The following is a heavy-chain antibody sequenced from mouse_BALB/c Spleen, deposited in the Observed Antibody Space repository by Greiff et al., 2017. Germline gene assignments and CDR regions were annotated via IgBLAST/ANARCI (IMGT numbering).Heavy chain of an antibody. CDR3: TRYDYDDWFAY. CDR1: GYTFTSYW. V-gene: IGHV1-5*01. CDR2: IYPGNSDT. D-gene: IGHD2-4*01. J-gene: IGHJ3*01. Sequence: EVQLQQSGTVLARPGASVKMSCKASGYTFTSYWMHWVKQRPGQGLEWIGAIYPGNSDTSYNQKFKGKAKLTAVTSTSTAYMELSSLTNEDSAVYYCTRYDYDDWFAYWGQGTLVTVSA.